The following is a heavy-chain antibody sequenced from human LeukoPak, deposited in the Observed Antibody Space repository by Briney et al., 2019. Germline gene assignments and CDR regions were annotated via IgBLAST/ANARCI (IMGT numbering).Heavy chain of an antibody. Sequence: TSETLSLTCAVSGGSISSSNWWSWVRQPPGKGLEWIGEIYHSGSTNYNPSLKGRVTISVDKSKNQFSLKLSSVTAADTAVYYCARDGSGSYYNTANWFDPWGQGTLVTVSS. CDR1: GGSISSSNW. V-gene: IGHV4-4*02. CDR2: IYHSGST. D-gene: IGHD3-10*01. CDR3: ARDGSGSYYNTANWFDP. J-gene: IGHJ5*02.